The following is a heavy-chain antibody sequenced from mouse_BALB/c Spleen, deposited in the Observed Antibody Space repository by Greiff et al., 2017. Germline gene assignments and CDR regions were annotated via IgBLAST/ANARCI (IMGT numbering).Heavy chain of an antibody. D-gene: IGHD2-10*01. CDR1: GFTFSSYT. J-gene: IGHJ4*01. CDR3: ARHGLPTPLYAMDY. CDR2: ISNGGGST. Sequence: EVMLVESGGGLVQPGGSLKLSCAASGFTFSSYTMSWVRQTPEKRLEWVAYISNGGGSTYYPDTVKGRFTISRDNAKNTLYLQMSSLKSEDTAMYYCARHGLPTPLYAMDYWGQGTSVTVSS. V-gene: IGHV5-12-2*01.